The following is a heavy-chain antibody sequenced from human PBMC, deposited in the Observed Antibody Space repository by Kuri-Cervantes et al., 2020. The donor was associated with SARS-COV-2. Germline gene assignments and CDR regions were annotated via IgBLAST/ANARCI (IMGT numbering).Heavy chain of an antibody. J-gene: IGHJ6*02. CDR3: AKDPTATTEYYYAMDV. D-gene: IGHD1-7*01. Sequence: LSLTCAASGFTFSSYGMHWVRQAPGKGLEWVAVISYDGSNKYYADSVKGRFTISRDNSKNTLYLQMNSLRAEDTAVYFCAKDPTATTEYYYAMDVWGQGTTVTVSS. V-gene: IGHV3-30*18. CDR2: ISYDGSNK. CDR1: GFTFSSYG.